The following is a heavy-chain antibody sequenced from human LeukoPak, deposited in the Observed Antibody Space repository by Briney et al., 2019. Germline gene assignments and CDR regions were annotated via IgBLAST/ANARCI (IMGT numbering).Heavy chain of an antibody. Sequence: SETLSLTCTVSGGPISSYYWSWIRQPPGKGLEWSGYTYYSGSTNYNPSLKRRVTISVDTSKNQFALKLSSVTAADTAVHYCARGLDWFDPWGQGTLVTVSS. D-gene: IGHD3-9*01. CDR2: TYYSGST. CDR1: GGPISSYY. CDR3: ARGLDWFDP. V-gene: IGHV4-59*01. J-gene: IGHJ5*02.